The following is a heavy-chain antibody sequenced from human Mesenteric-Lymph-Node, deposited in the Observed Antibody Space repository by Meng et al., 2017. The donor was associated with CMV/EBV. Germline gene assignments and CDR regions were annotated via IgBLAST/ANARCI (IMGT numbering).Heavy chain of an antibody. Sequence: GGSLRLSCAASGFTFTSYAMSWVRQAPGKGLEWLSAISGSGDSTYYADSVRGRFTISRDNSKNTLYLQMHSLRAEDTAIYYCARWTVLVSYAMDVWGQGTTVTVSS. CDR1: GFTFTSYA. V-gene: IGHV3-23*01. CDR3: ARWTVLVSYAMDV. CDR2: ISGSGDST. J-gene: IGHJ6*02. D-gene: IGHD3-3*02.